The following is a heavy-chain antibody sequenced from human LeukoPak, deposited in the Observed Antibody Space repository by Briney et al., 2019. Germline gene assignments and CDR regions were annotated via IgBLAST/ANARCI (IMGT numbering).Heavy chain of an antibody. D-gene: IGHD3-10*01. CDR2: INPNSGGT. CDR3: ARAPGSLLWFGELLALFDY. CDR1: GYTFTGYY. V-gene: IGHV1-2*06. Sequence: GASVKVSCKASGYTFTGYYMHWVRQAPGQGLEWMGRINPNSGGTNYAQRFQGRVTMTRDTSISTAYMELSRLRSDDTAVYYCARAPGSLLWFGELLALFDYWGQGTLVTVSS. J-gene: IGHJ4*02.